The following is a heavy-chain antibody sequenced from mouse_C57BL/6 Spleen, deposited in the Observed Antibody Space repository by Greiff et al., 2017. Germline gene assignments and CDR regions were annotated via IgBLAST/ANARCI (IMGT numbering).Heavy chain of an antibody. CDR3: ARDRGGDPPHYFDY. D-gene: IGHD3-1*01. Sequence: EVMLVESGGGLVKPGGSLKLSCAASGFTFSSYAMSWVRQTPEKRLEWVATISAGGSYTYYPDNVKGRFTISRDNAKNNLYLQMSHLKSEDTAMYYCARDRGGDPPHYFDYWGQGTTLTVSS. J-gene: IGHJ2*01. CDR1: GFTFSSYA. CDR2: ISAGGSYT. V-gene: IGHV5-4*01.